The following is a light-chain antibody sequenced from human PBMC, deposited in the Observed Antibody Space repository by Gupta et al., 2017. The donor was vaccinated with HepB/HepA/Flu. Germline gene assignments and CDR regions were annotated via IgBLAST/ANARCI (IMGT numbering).Light chain of an antibody. CDR2: RNN. V-gene: IGLV10-54*04. J-gene: IGLJ3*02. Sequence: QAGLTQPPSVSKALGQTATPTCSGNTNNVANQGAAWLQQHQGHPPRLLSDRNNNRPSGISERFSASRSGNAAFLTITGLQPDDEADYYCSAWDINLSGWVFGGGTRVTVL. CDR1: TNNVANQG. CDR3: SAWDINLSGWV.